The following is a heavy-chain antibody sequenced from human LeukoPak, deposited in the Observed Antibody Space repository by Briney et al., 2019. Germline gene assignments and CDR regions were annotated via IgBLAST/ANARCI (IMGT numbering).Heavy chain of an antibody. J-gene: IGHJ4*02. CDR1: GYTFTSYG. D-gene: IGHD6-19*01. V-gene: IGHV1-18*01. CDR2: ISAYNGNT. Sequence: ASVKVSCKASGYTFTSYGISWVRQAPGQGLEWMGWISAYNGNTHYAQKLQGRVTMTTDTSTSTVYMELRSLRSDDTAVYYCARVYSSGWSYLDYWGQGTLVTVSS. CDR3: ARVYSSGWSYLDY.